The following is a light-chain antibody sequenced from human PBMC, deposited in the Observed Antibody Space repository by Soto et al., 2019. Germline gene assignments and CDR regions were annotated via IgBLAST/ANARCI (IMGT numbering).Light chain of an antibody. CDR2: DVS. CDR3: SSYTSSSTNV. J-gene: IGLJ1*01. CDR1: STDVGGYNY. Sequence: QSALTQPASVSGSPGQSITISCTGTSTDVGGYNYVSWYQQHPGKAPKLIIYDVSNRPSGVSNRFSGSKSGTTASLTISGLQAEDEADYYCSSYTSSSTNVFGTGTKLTVL. V-gene: IGLV2-14*01.